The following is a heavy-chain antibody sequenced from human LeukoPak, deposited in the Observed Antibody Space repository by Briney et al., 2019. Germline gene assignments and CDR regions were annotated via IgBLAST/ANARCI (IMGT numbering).Heavy chain of an antibody. V-gene: IGHV3-33*08. CDR2: IRYDGSNK. D-gene: IGHD6-6*01. CDR1: GFTFNNYA. J-gene: IGHJ4*02. Sequence: PGTSLRLSCAASGFTFNNYAMIWVRQVPGKGLEWVAFIRYDGSNKYYADSVKGRFTISRDNAKNSLYLQMNSLRAEDTAVYYCASDSSSNDYWGQGTLVTVSS. CDR3: ASDSSSNDY.